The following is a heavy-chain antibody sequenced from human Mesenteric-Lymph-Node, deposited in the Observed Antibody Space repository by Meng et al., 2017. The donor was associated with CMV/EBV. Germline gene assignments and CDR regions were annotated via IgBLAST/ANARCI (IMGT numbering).Heavy chain of an antibody. CDR2: IYYSGST. D-gene: IGHD2-2*01. CDR1: GFTFSRYW. J-gene: IGHJ4*02. Sequence: ESLKISCEASGFTFSRYWMNWVRQAPGKGLEWIGYIYYSGSTYYNPSLKSRVTISVDTSKNQFSLKLSSVTAADTAVYYCARDGCSSTSCPIDYWGQGTLVTVSS. V-gene: IGHV4-59*12. CDR3: ARDGCSSTSCPIDY.